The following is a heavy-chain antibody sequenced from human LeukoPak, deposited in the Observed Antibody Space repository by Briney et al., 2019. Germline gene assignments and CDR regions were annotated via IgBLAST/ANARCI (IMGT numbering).Heavy chain of an antibody. CDR2: IGDSGGST. V-gene: IGHV3-23*01. CDR1: GFTFSSYA. Sequence: GGSLRLSCAASGFTFSSYAMGWVRQAPGKGLEWVSAIGDSGGSTYYADSVKGRFTISRDNFKNTLYLQMNSLRGEDTAVYYCAKGSRDFWSGYHIRYYFDYWGQGTLVTVSS. D-gene: IGHD3-3*01. J-gene: IGHJ4*02. CDR3: AKGSRDFWSGYHIRYYFDY.